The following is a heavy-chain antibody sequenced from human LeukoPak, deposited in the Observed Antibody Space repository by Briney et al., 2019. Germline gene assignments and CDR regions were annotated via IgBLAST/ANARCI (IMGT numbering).Heavy chain of an antibody. CDR2: IYQDGSEK. CDR3: ASERPSSSWYDY. J-gene: IGHJ4*02. V-gene: IGHV3-7*01. Sequence: GGSLRLSCAASGFTFSRNLMIWVRQAPGKGLEWVANIYQDGSEKYYVDSVRGRFTISRDNAKNTLYLQMNSLRAEDTAVYFCASERPSSSWYDYWGQGTLVTVSS. D-gene: IGHD6-13*01. CDR1: GFTFSRNL.